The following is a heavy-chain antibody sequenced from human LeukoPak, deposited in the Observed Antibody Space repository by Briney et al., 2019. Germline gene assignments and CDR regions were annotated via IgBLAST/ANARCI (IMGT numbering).Heavy chain of an antibody. J-gene: IGHJ6*03. Sequence: ASVKLSCKVSGYTFTDYYMHWVQQAPGKGLEWMGLVAPEDGETIYAEKSQGRVTITADTSTDKACMELSSLRSEDTAVYYCASGVVPAATTGLYYYYYYMDVWGKGTTVTVSS. D-gene: IGHD2-2*01. CDR3: ASGVVPAATTGLYYYYYYMDV. V-gene: IGHV1-69-2*01. CDR1: GYTFTDYY. CDR2: VAPEDGET.